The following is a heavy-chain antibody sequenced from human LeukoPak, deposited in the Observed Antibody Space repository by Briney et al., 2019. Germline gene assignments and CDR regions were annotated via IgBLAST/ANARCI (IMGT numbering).Heavy chain of an antibody. D-gene: IGHD3-10*01. J-gene: IGHJ4*02. CDR2: INSDGSST. CDR1: GFTFSSYW. V-gene: IGHV3-74*01. CDR3: ARVPRYYGSGSYDY. Sequence: SGGSLRLSCAASGFTFSSYWMHWVRQAPGKGLVWVSRINSDGSSTSYADSVKGRFTISRDNAKNTLYLQTNSLRAEDTAVYYCARVPRYYGSGSYDYWGQGTLVTVSS.